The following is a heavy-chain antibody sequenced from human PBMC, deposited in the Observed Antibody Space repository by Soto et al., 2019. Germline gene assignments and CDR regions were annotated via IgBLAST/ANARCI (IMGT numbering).Heavy chain of an antibody. CDR2: IIPSFGTA. V-gene: IGHV1-69*12. D-gene: IGHD3-10*01. J-gene: IGHJ6*02. CDR3: ARDPMVRGAPDYYYYYGMDV. CDR1: GGTFSSYA. Sequence: QVQLVQSGAEVKKPGSSVKVSCKAPGGTFSSYAISWVRQAPGQGLEWMGGIIPSFGTAYYAQKLQGRVTITEDESTSTSHMELSSLRSEDTAVYYWARDPMVRGAPDYYYYYGMDVWGQGTTVTVSS.